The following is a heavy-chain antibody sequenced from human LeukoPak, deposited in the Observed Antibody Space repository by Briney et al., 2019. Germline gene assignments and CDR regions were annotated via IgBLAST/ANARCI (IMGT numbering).Heavy chain of an antibody. CDR2: IKQDGSEK. CDR3: ARVVRTGDAFDI. D-gene: IGHD1-1*01. J-gene: IGHJ3*02. Sequence: GGSLRLSCAASGFTFSRYWMSWVRQAPGKGLEWVANIKQDGSEKYYVDSVKGRFTISRDNAKNSLYLQMNSLRAEDTAVYYCARVVRTGDAFDIWGQGTMVTVSS. CDR1: GFTFSRYW. V-gene: IGHV3-7*01.